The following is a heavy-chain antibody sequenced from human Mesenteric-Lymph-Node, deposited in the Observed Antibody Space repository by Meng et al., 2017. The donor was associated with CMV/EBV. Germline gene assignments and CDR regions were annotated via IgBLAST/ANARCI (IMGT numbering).Heavy chain of an antibody. CDR1: GFTFSSYW. V-gene: IGHV3-7*01. J-gene: IGHJ4*02. CDR2: IKQDGSEK. D-gene: IGHD3-3*01. CDR3: ARDEATIFGVVIGGTGLDY. Sequence: GESLKISCAASGFTFSSYWMSWVRQAPGKGLEWVANIKQDGSEKYYVDSVKGRFTISRDNAKNSLYLQMNSLRAEDTAVYYCARDEATIFGVVIGGTGLDYWAREPWSPSPQ.